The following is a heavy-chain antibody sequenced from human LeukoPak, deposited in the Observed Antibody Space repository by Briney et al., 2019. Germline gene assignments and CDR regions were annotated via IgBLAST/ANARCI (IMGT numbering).Heavy chain of an antibody. CDR2: ICISGGT. Sequence: SETLSLTCTVSGGSISSGNYYWSWIRQPAGMGLEWIGRICISGGTEYNPSLKSRVTISIDTSKNQFYLRLSSVTAADTAVYYCARVRRNSGNKYFDPWGQGTRVTVSS. CDR1: GGSISSGNYY. J-gene: IGHJ5*02. V-gene: IGHV4-61*02. CDR3: ARVRRNSGNKYFDP. D-gene: IGHD5-12*01.